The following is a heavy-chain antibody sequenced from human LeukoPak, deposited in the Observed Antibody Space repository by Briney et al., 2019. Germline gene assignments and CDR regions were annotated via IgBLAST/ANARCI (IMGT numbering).Heavy chain of an antibody. CDR3: AREGRHAFDY. CDR2: ISSSGSTI. CDR1: GFTFSSYD. Sequence: GGSLRLSCAASGFTFSSYDMNWVRQAPGKGLEWISYISSSGSTIYYADSVKGRFTISRDRATNSLYLQINSLKAEDTAVYYCAREGRHAFDYWGQGTLVTVSS. J-gene: IGHJ4*02. V-gene: IGHV3-48*03.